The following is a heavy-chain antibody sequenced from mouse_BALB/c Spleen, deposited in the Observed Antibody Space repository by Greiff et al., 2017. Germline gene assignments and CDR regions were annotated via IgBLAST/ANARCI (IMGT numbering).Heavy chain of an antibody. CDR1: GFTFSSYT. D-gene: IGHD1-2*01. J-gene: IGHJ4*01. CDR2: ISNGGGST. CDR3: ARPTAYYAMDY. V-gene: IGHV5-12-2*01. Sequence: VQLKESGGGLVQPGGSLKLSCAASGFTFSSYTMSWVRQTPEKRLEWVAYISNGGGSTYYPDTVKGRFTISRDNAKNTLYLQMSSLKSKDTAMYYCARPTAYYAMDYWGQGTSVTVSS.